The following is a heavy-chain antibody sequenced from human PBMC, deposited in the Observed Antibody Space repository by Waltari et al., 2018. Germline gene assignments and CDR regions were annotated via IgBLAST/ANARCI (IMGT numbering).Heavy chain of an antibody. V-gene: IGHV4-61*02. J-gene: IGHJ4*02. Sequence: QVQLQESGPGLVKPSQTLSLTCSASGGPISSSRYYWCWLRQSAGERLEWMGRVQGNGAANYNPSLRGRVALSVDTSKNQFYLRLTSVTAADTAVYYCARAGGVLSFLDYWGQGSRVIVS. CDR1: GGPISSSRYY. CDR2: VQGNGAA. D-gene: IGHD3-16*01. CDR3: ARAGGVLSFLDY.